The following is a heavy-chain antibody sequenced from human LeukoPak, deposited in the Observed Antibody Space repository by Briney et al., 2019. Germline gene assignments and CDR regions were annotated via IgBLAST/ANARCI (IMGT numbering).Heavy chain of an antibody. CDR2: ISSSGSTI. CDR3: ARDRAYYYDSSGYLGY. CDR1: GFTFSGYP. V-gene: IGHV3-48*04. Sequence: GGSLRLPCAASGFTFSGYPIHWVRQAPGKGLEWVSYISSSGSTIYYADSVEGRFTISRDNAKNSLYLQMNSLRAEDTAVYYCARDRAYYYDSSGYLGYWGQGTLVTVSS. D-gene: IGHD3-22*01. J-gene: IGHJ4*02.